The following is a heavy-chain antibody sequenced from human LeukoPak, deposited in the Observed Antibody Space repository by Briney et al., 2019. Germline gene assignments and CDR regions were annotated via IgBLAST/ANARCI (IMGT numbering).Heavy chain of an antibody. CDR1: GYTFTSYG. Sequence: ASVKVSCKASGYTFTSYGISWVRQAPGQGLEWMGWISAYNGNTNYAQKLQDRVTMTTDTSPRTAYMELRSLRCDDTAVYYCARDKDRFYYDSSGSSHAFDIWGQGTMVTVSS. D-gene: IGHD3-22*01. V-gene: IGHV1-18*01. CDR2: ISAYNGNT. CDR3: ARDKDRFYYDSSGSSHAFDI. J-gene: IGHJ3*02.